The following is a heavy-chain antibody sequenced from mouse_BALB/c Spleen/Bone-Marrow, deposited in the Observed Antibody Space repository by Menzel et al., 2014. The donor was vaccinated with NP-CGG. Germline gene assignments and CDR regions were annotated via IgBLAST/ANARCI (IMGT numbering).Heavy chain of an antibody. CDR2: IYPSGSYS. CDR1: GYTFTNYW. J-gene: IGHJ4*01. CDR3: TRRDRYDYYGVDY. V-gene: IGHV1-69*02. D-gene: IGHD2-14*01. Sequence: QAQLQQSGAELVRPGASVKVSCKASGYTFTNYWINWVRQRPGQGLEWIGNIYPSGSYSNYNQKFKDKATLTVDKSSSTAYMQLSSPTSEDSAVYYCTRRDRYDYYGVDYWGQGTSVTVSS.